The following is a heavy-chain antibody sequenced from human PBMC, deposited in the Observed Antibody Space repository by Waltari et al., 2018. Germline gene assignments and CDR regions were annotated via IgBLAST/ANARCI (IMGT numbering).Heavy chain of an antibody. CDR3: ATTEGPWFRELFPFDY. V-gene: IGHV4-39*07. CDR2: IYYSGGT. J-gene: IGHJ4*02. CDR1: GGSISSSSYY. Sequence: QLQLQESGPGLVKPSETLSLTCTVSGGSISSSSYYWGWIRQPPGQGLEWIGSIYYSGGTYYNPHIKSRVTISVDTSKNQFSLKLSSVTAADTAVYDCATTEGPWFRELFPFDYWGQGTLVTVSS. D-gene: IGHD3-10*01.